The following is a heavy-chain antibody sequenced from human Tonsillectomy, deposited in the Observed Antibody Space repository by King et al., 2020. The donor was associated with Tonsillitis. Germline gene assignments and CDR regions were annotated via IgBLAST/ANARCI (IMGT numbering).Heavy chain of an antibody. CDR3: AKVPGPYCSSSTCYVDY. CDR2: ISGSGGST. V-gene: IGHV3-23*04. D-gene: IGHD2-2*01. Sequence: EVQLVESGGGLVQPGGSLRLSCTASGFTFSSYAMSWVRQAPGKGLEWVSAISGSGGSTYYTDSVKGRFTISRDNSKNTLSLQMSSLRAEDTAVYYCAKVPGPYCSSSTCYVDYWGQGTLVTVSS. J-gene: IGHJ4*02. CDR1: GFTFSSYA.